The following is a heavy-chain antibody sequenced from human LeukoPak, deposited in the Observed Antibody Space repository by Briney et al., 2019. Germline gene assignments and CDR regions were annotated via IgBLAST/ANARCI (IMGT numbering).Heavy chain of an antibody. CDR1: GGTFSSYA. J-gene: IGHJ4*02. CDR3: AREGRYDILTGPFDY. D-gene: IGHD3-9*01. V-gene: IGHV1-69*04. Sequence: SVKVSCKASGGTFSSYAISWVRKAPGQGLEWMGRIIPILGIANYAQKFQGRVTITADKSTSTAYMELSSLRSEDTAVYYCAREGRYDILTGPFDYWGQGTLVTVSS. CDR2: IIPILGIA.